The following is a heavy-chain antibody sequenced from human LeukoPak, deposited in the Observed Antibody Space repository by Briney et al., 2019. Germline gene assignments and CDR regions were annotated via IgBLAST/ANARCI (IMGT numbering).Heavy chain of an antibody. J-gene: IGHJ4*02. V-gene: IGHV1-69*06. CDR2: IIPIFGTA. CDR3: AREGYYSNLYYFDY. CDR1: GGTFSSYA. Sequence: GASVKVSCKASGGTFSSYAISWVRQAPGQGLEWMGGIIPIFGTANYAQKFQGRVTITADKSTSTAYMELSSLRSEDTAVYYCAREGYYSNLYYFDYWGQGTLVTVSS. D-gene: IGHD4-11*01.